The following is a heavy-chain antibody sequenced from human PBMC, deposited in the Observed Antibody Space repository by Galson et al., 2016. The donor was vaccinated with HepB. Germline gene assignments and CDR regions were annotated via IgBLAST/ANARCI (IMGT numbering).Heavy chain of an antibody. CDR2: ITTITGNT. CDR1: GYTFTTYG. CDR3: ARARDYYFYSMDV. J-gene: IGHJ6*02. Sequence: VQVSCKASGYTFTTYGISWVRQAPGQGLEWMGWITTITGNTNYAQKFQGRVTMTTDKSTNTTYMELRSPRSDDTAVYYCARARDYYFYSMDVWGQGTTVTVSS. V-gene: IGHV1-18*01.